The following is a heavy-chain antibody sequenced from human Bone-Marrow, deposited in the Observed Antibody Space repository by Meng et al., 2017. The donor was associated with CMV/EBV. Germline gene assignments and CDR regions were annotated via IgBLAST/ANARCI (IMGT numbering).Heavy chain of an antibody. D-gene: IGHD2-21*01. J-gene: IGHJ4*02. V-gene: IGHV3-53*01. CDR1: GFTVSSNY. CDR2: IYSGGST. CDR3: ARDEGGDNYFDY. Sequence: GESLKISCAASGFTVSSNYMSWVRQAPGKGLEWVSVIYSGGSTYYADSVKGRFTISRDNSKNTLYLQMNSLRAEDTAVYYCARDEGGDNYFDYWGQGTQVTVSS.